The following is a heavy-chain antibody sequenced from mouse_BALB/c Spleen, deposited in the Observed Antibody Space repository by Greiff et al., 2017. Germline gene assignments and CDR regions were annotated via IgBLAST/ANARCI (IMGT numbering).Heavy chain of an antibody. CDR2: ISSGSSTI. V-gene: IGHV5-17*02. CDR3: ARGDGSSYWYFDV. Sequence: EVQGVESGGGLVPPGGSRKLSCAASGFSFSSFGMHWVRQAPEKGLEWVAYISSGSSTIYYADTVKGRFTISRDKPKHTLFLQMTSLRSEDTAMYYCARGDGSSYWYFDVWGAGTTVTVSS. CDR1: GFSFSSFG. J-gene: IGHJ1*01. D-gene: IGHD1-1*01.